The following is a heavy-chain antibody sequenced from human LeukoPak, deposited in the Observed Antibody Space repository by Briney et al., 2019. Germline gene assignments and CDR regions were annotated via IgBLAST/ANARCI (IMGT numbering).Heavy chain of an antibody. CDR1: GVPLCSYH. J-gene: IGHJ5*01. CDR3: ARVKRSSWYGTEWFDS. CDR2: IFYWGST. D-gene: IGHD6-13*01. V-gene: IGHV4-59*01. Sequence: WETLSLTCTVWGVPLCSYHWGWMRHPPGKGLVWWGYIFYWGSTNYHPSLRRRVTIAVDTSKTQFSLKLSSVTAADTAVYYCARVKRSSWYGTEWFDSWGQGTLVTVSS.